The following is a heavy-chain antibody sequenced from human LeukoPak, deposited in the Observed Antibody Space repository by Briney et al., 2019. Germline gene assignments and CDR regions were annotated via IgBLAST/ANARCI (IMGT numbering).Heavy chain of an antibody. CDR1: GFTFSIHA. CDR3: AKVFYGSQSYNRLVLDA. Sequence: PGGSLRLSCAASGFTFSIHAMTWVRQAPRRGLEWVSAISGSGATTDYADSVKGRFTISRDNSGNMVYLQLHSLRVEDTAAYYCAKVFYGSQSYNRLVLDAWGQGTLVTVSP. D-gene: IGHD3-10*01. J-gene: IGHJ4*02. V-gene: IGHV3-23*01. CDR2: ISGSGATT.